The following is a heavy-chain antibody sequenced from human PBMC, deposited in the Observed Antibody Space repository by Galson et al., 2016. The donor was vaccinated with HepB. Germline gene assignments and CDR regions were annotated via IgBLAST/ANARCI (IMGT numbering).Heavy chain of an antibody. CDR2: ISYTGSDK. V-gene: IGHV3-30*09. J-gene: IGHJ6*02. D-gene: IGHD2/OR15-2a*01. Sequence: SLRLSCAASGFSFSTYTMHWVRQAPGKGLEWVSLISYTGSDKLYADSVKGRFAISRDNSKNTLYVQMNSLRAEDTAVYYCAKDPPYIKFYASGTSQYYYGMDVWAKGPRSPSP. CDR1: GFSFSTYT. CDR3: AKDPPYIKFYASGTSQYYYGMDV.